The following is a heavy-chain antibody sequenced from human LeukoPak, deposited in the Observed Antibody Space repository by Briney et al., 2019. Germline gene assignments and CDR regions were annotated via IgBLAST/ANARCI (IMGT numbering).Heavy chain of an antibody. CDR1: GGSFSGYY. CDR2: INHSGST. CDR3: ARAPIYSSSWYPNYFDY. V-gene: IGHV4-34*01. Sequence: SETLSLTCAVYGGSFSGYYWSWIRQPPGKGLEWIGEINHSGSTNYNPSLKSRVTISVDTSKNQFSLKLSPVTAADTAVYYCARAPIYSSSWYPNYFDYWGQGTLVTVSS. J-gene: IGHJ4*02. D-gene: IGHD6-13*01.